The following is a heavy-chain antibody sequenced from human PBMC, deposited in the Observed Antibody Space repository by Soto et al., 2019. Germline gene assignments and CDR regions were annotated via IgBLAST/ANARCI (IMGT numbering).Heavy chain of an antibody. Sequence: QVQLQESGPGLVKPSQPLSLTCTVSGGAISSGGYYWSWLRQHPGKGLEWIGYIFDSGTTYYNPSLKSRVTISVDPSKSQFSLRLTSVTATDTGVYYCESQASGWYPDYWGQGTLVTVSS. CDR3: ESQASGWYPDY. V-gene: IGHV4-31*03. J-gene: IGHJ4*02. CDR1: GGAISSGGYY. D-gene: IGHD6-19*01. CDR2: IFDSGTT.